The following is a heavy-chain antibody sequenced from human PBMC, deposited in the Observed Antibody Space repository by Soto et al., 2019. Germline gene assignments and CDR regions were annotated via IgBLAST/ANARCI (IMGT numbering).Heavy chain of an antibody. J-gene: IGHJ3*02. CDR2: AIPVYGST. CDR3: ARRGVANRRDAFDI. CDR1: GGTFSNYA. V-gene: IGHV1-69*01. D-gene: IGHD2-15*01. Sequence: QVQLVQSGAEVKKPGTSVKVSCEVSGGTFSNYAITWVRQAPGQGLEWLGGAIPVYGSTNYAQKFQGRVTITADESATTTFMELSSLRSDDTAVYYCARRGVANRRDAFDIWGQGTLVTVS.